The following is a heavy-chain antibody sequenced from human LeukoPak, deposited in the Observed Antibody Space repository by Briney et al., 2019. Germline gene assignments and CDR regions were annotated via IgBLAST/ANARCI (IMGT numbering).Heavy chain of an antibody. J-gene: IGHJ5*02. V-gene: IGHV4-61*02. CDR1: GGSISSGSYY. D-gene: IGHD3-10*01. Sequence: SETLSLTCTVSGGSISSGSYYWSWIRQPAGKGLEWIGRIYTSGSTNYNPSLKSRVTISVDTSKNQFSLKLSSVTAADTAVYYCARFQLLWFGEFVFDPWGQGTLVTVSS. CDR2: IYTSGST. CDR3: ARFQLLWFGEFVFDP.